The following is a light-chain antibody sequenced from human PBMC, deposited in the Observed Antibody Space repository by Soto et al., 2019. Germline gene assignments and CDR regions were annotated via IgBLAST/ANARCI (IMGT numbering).Light chain of an antibody. J-gene: IGKJ1*01. CDR1: QSVDRY. Sequence: VWAQSPGTLSLSPGERATLSCRASQSVDRYLAWYQQKPGQAPRLLIYGASTRATGIPDRFSGGGSGTDFTLTISRLEPEDFAVYYCQQYGVSPRTFGQGTKVDIK. V-gene: IGKV3-20*01. CDR3: QQYGVSPRT. CDR2: GAS.